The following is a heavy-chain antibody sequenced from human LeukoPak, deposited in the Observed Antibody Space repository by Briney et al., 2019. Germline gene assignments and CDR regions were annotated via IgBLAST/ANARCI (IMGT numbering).Heavy chain of an antibody. J-gene: IGHJ6*02. CDR2: ISSSSSYI. D-gene: IGHD3-22*01. V-gene: IGHV3-21*01. Sequence: GGSLRLSCAASGFTFSSYSMNRVRQAPGKGLEWVSSISSSSSYIYYADSVKGRFTISRDNAKNTLYLQMNSLRAEDTAVYYCARAGQYYDSSGYYYYWYYYGMDVWGQGTTVTVSS. CDR3: ARAGQYYDSSGYYYYWYYYGMDV. CDR1: GFTFSSYS.